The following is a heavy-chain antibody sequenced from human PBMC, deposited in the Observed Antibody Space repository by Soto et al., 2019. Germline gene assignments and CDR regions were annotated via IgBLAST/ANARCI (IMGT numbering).Heavy chain of an antibody. D-gene: IGHD3-22*01. CDR3: ARDGISWGRAGYYDSSGRLVYYYYYGMDV. CDR1: GFTFSSYS. V-gene: IGHV3-21*01. Sequence: GGSLRLSCAASGFTFSSYSMNWVRQAPGKGLEWVSSISSSSSYIYYADSVKGRFTISRDNAKNSLYLQMNSLRAEDTAVYYCARDGISWGRAGYYDSSGRLVYYYYYGMDVWGQGTTVTVSS. J-gene: IGHJ6*02. CDR2: ISSSSSYI.